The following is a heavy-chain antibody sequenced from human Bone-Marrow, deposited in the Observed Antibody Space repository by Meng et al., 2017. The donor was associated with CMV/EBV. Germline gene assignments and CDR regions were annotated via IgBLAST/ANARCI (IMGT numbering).Heavy chain of an antibody. CDR2: IRSKAYGGTT. CDR1: GFTFGDYA. J-gene: IGHJ4*02. D-gene: IGHD3-3*01. Sequence: GESLKISCTASGFTFGDYAMSWVRQAPGKGLEWVGFIRSKAYGGTTEYAASVKGRFTISRDDSKSIAYLQMNSLKTEDTAVYYCTRDPFDFWTDIDYWGQGTLVTVSS. V-gene: IGHV3-49*04. CDR3: TRDPFDFWTDIDY.